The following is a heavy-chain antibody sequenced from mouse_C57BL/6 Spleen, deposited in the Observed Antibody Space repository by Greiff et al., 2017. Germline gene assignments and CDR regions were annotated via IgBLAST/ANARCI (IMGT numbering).Heavy chain of an antibody. D-gene: IGHD2-4*01. J-gene: IGHJ2*01. CDR1: GYTFTSYW. V-gene: IGHV1-52*01. Sequence: QVQLKQPGAELVRPGSSVKLSCKASGYTFTSYWMHWVKQRPIQGLEWIGNIDPSDSETHYNQKFKDKATLTVDKSSSTAYMQLSSLTSEDSAVYYCAKGDYDGYYFDYWGQGTTLTVSS. CDR3: AKGDYDGYYFDY. CDR2: IDPSDSET.